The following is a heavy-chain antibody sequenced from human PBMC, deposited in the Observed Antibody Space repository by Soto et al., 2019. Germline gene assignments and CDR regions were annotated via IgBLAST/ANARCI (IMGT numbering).Heavy chain of an antibody. CDR1: GFTFSSYA. CDR2: ISGSGGST. J-gene: IGHJ4*02. CDR3: AKNAQCTKGVCDRGIRYYFDY. D-gene: IGHD2-8*01. Sequence: GGSLRLSCAASGFTFSSYAMSWVRQAPGKGLEWVSAISGSGGSTYYADSVKGRFTISRDKSKNTLYLQMNSLRAEDTAVYYCAKNAQCTKGVCDRGIRYYFDYWGQGTLVTVSS. V-gene: IGHV3-23*01.